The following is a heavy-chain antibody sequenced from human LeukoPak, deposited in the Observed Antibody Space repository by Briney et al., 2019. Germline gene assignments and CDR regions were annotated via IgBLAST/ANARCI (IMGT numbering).Heavy chain of an antibody. CDR2: INPSGGST. D-gene: IGHD3-10*01. CDR3: AREGFHYYGSGDIYRGFDP. V-gene: IGHV1-46*01. CDR1: GYTFTSYY. J-gene: IGHJ5*02. Sequence: ASVKVSCKASGYTFTSYYMHWVRQAPGQGLEWMGIINPSGGSTSYAQKFQGRVTMTRDTSTSTVYMELSSLRSEDTAVYYCAREGFHYYGSGDIYRGFDPWGQGTLVTVSS.